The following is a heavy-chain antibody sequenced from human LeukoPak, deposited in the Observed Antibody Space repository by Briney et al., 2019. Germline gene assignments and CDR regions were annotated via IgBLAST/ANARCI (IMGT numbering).Heavy chain of an antibody. V-gene: IGHV1-18*01. CDR2: ISADSGNT. Sequence: GASVKVSCKASGYTFTTYGISWVRQAPGQGLEWMGWISADSGNTNYAQNFHGRLTLTTDTSTSTVYMELRSLRSNDTAVYYCARVLGSSGWSPTQYFQHWGQGTLVTVSS. CDR3: ARVLGSSGWSPTQYFQH. CDR1: GYTFTTYG. D-gene: IGHD6-19*01. J-gene: IGHJ1*01.